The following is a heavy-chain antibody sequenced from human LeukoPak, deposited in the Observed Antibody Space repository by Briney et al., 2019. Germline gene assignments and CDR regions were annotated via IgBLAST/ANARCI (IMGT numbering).Heavy chain of an antibody. D-gene: IGHD3-16*01. J-gene: IGHJ6*03. Sequence: PGGSLRLSCAASGFTVSSNYMSWVRQAPGKGLEWVSVIYSGGSTYYADSVKGRFTISRDNSKNTLYLQMNSLRAEDTAVYYCARGVGDYYYYYYMDVWGKGTTVTVSS. CDR1: GFTVSSNY. CDR2: IYSGGST. CDR3: ARGVGDYYYYYYMDV. V-gene: IGHV3-53*01.